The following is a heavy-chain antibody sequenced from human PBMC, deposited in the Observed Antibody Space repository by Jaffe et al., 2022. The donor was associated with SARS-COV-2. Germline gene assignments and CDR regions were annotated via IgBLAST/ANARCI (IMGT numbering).Heavy chain of an antibody. J-gene: IGHJ6*02. CDR1: GFTFSSYG. D-gene: IGHD1-26*01. CDR3: ARVIRVGAVSPPPDV. CDR2: IWYDGSNK. Sequence: QVQLVESGGGVVQPGRSLRLSCAASGFTFSSYGMHWVRQAPGKGLEWVAVIWYDGSNKYYADSVKGRFTISRDNSKNTLYLQMNSLRAEDTAVYYCARVIRVGAVSPPPDVWGQGTTVTVSS. V-gene: IGHV3-33*01.